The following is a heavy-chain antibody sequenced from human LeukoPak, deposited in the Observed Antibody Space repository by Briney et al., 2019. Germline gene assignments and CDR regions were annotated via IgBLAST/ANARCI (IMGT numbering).Heavy chain of an antibody. CDR2: IYYSGST. CDR1: GGSISSSSYY. Sequence: SETLSLTCTVSGGSISSSSYYWGWIRQPPGKGLEWIGYIYYSGSTNYNPSLKSRVTISVDTSKNQFSLKLSSVTAADTAVYYCARTLPGKLSKAFDPWGQGTLVTVSS. CDR3: ARTLPGKLSKAFDP. D-gene: IGHD1-14*01. J-gene: IGHJ5*02. V-gene: IGHV4-61*05.